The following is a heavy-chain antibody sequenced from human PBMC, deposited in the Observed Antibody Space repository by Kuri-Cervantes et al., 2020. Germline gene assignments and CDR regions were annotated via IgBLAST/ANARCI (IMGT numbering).Heavy chain of an antibody. V-gene: IGHV4-34*01. CDR1: GESFSAYF. CDR2: INHSGST. J-gene: IGHJ4*02. D-gene: IGHD2-15*01. Sequence: SETLSLTCAVYGESFSAYFWSWIRQPPGKGLEWIGEINHSGSTSYNPSLKNRVTISVDTSKNQFSLRLSSVTAADTAVYYCALESGGTNSFDYWGQGTLVTVSS. CDR3: ALESGGTNSFDY.